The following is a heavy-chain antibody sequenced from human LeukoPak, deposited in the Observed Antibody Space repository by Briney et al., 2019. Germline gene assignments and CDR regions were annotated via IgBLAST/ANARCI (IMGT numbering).Heavy chain of an antibody. J-gene: IGHJ3*02. V-gene: IGHV4-31*03. Sequence: PLESPCLTCTVSLGSTSSGGYYCSWIRPHPGNGLEWIGYIYYSGSTYYNPSLKSRVTISVDTSKNQFSLKLSSVTAADTAVYYCARSLTGPFDAFDIWGQGTMVTVSS. D-gene: IGHD7-27*01. CDR1: LGSTSSGGYY. CDR2: IYYSGST. CDR3: ARSLTGPFDAFDI.